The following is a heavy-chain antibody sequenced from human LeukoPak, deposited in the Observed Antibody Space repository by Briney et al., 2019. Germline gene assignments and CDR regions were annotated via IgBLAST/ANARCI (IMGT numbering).Heavy chain of an antibody. CDR1: GFSFNESY. J-gene: IGHJ4*02. CDR3: ARGKRRFDY. Sequence: SGGSLRLSCAASGFSFNESYMTWNRQAPGNGLEWVAYISGRGFSMYYADSVKGRFTISRDNARNSLYLNMSSLRADDTAVYYCARGKRRFDYWGQGTLVTVSS. V-gene: IGHV3-11*01. CDR2: ISGRGFSM.